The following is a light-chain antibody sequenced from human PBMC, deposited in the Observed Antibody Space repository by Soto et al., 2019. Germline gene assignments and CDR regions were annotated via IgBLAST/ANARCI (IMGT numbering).Light chain of an antibody. CDR1: QNVRSY. J-gene: IGKJ4*01. V-gene: IGKV3-11*01. CDR2: DAS. CDR3: QQRSNWPGT. Sequence: EIVVSQSPVTLSFSPGERCPLPCRASQNVRSYLAWYQQRPGQAPRLLIYDASTRATGIPARFSGSGSGTDFTLSISSLEPEDFAVYYCQQRSNWPGTFGGGTKVDIK.